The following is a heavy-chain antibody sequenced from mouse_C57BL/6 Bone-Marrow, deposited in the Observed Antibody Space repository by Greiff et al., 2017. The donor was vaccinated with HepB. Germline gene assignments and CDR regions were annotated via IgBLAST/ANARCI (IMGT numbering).Heavy chain of an antibody. CDR1: GYTFTSYW. Sequence: QVQLQQPGAELVKPGASVKLSCKASGYTFTSYWMHWVKQRPGQGLEWIGMIHPNSGSTNYNEKFKSKATLTVDKSSSTAYMQLSSLTSEDSAVYYCAREGANWDPYYFDYRGQGTTLTVSS. CDR3: AREGANWDPYYFDY. V-gene: IGHV1-64*01. D-gene: IGHD4-1*01. J-gene: IGHJ2*01. CDR2: IHPNSGST.